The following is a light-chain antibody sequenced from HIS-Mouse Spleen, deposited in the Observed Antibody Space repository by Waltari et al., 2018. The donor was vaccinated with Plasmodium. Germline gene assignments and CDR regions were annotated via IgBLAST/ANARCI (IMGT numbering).Light chain of an antibody. Sequence: SPATLSLSPGERATLSCRASQSFSSYLAWYQQKPGQAPRLLIYDASNRATGIPARFSGSGSGTDVTLTISCLEPEDFAVYYCQQRSNWPRVLTFGGGTKVEIK. CDR1: QSFSSY. CDR3: QQRSNWPRVLT. V-gene: IGKV3-11*01. J-gene: IGKJ4*01. CDR2: DAS.